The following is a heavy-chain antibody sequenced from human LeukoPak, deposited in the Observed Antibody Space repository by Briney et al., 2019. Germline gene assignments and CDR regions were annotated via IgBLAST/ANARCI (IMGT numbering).Heavy chain of an antibody. J-gene: IGHJ4*02. Sequence: SETLSLTCTVSGGSISSYYGNWIRQTPGKGLEWIGYIYYGGSNNYNPSLKSRVTISVDTSKNQVSLKLSSVTAADTAVYYCARAPRSSSWYFDYWGQGTLVTVSS. CDR2: IYYGGSN. D-gene: IGHD6-13*01. CDR3: ARAPRSSSWYFDY. CDR1: GGSISSYY. V-gene: IGHV4-59*01.